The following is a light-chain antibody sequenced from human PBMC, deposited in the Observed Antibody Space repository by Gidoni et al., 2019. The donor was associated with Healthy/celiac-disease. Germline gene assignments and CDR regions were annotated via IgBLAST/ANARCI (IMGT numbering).Light chain of an antibody. CDR1: QSVLYSSNNKNY. V-gene: IGKV4-1*01. J-gene: IGKJ1*01. CDR2: WAS. Sequence: DIVMTQPPHSLVLSLGERATINCKPSQSVLYSSNNKNYLAWYQQKPGQPPKLLIYWASTRESGVPDRFSGSGSGTDFTLTISSLQAEDVAVYYCQQYYSTPGTFGQGTKVEIK. CDR3: QQYYSTPGT.